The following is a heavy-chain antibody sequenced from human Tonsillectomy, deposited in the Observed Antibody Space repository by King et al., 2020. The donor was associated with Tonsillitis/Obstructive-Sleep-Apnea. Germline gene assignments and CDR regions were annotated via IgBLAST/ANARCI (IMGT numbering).Heavy chain of an antibody. V-gene: IGHV3-30*04. CDR2: ISYDGSNN. CDR1: GFTFSNYA. CDR3: ASGLGYCSGGSCLPTVDAFEL. Sequence: VQLVESGGGVVQPGRSLRLSCAASGFTFSNYAIHWVRQAPGKGLEWVAVISYDGSNNYYADSVKGRFTISRDNSRDTLYLQMHSLRTEDTAVYYCASGLGYCSGGSCLPTVDAFELWGQGTGVTVSS. J-gene: IGHJ3*01. D-gene: IGHD2-15*01.